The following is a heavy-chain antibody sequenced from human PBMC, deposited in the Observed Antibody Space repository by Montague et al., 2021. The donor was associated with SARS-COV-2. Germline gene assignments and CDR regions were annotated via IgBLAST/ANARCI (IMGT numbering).Heavy chain of an antibody. J-gene: IGHJ6*03. D-gene: IGHD3-10*01. Sequence: SETLSLTCTVSGGSVSSSPYYGGWIRQPPGRGLEWVGSISYSGRTYFSPSLKSRLTISVDSSENQFSLRLSSVTAADTAVYYCASSYYYGSGTYVYNYYMDVWGKGTTVTVSS. V-gene: IGHV4-39*01. CDR3: ASSYYYGSGTYVYNYYMDV. CDR2: ISYSGRT. CDR1: GGSVSSSPYY.